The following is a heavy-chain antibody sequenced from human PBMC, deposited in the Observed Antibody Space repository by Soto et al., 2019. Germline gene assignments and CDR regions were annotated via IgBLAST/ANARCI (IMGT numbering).Heavy chain of an antibody. D-gene: IGHD3-3*01. CDR3: ARDLNSITVFGVVTLRFAMDV. CDR2: INPSGSRT. CDR1: GYTFSTYH. V-gene: IGHV1-46*01. J-gene: IGHJ6*02. Sequence: ASLKVSCKASGYTFSTYHIHWVRQAPGQGLEWLGVINPSGSRTTYAQKFKGRVAMPRDTSTSSVFMELSSLKSDDSAVYYCARDLNSITVFGVVTLRFAMDVWGQGTTVTVYS.